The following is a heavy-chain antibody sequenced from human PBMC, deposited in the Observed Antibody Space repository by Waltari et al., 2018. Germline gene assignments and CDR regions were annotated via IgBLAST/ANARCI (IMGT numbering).Heavy chain of an antibody. CDR1: GYSFSSYS. CDR3: ARGGVVAAPFDF. Sequence: VQLVQSGAEVKKPGSSVKVSCKTSGYSFSSYSVSWVRQAPGQGLEWMGVIMPSVQMTTYTQDRIKITADESTGTVYMELNSLRSEDTAVYFCARGGVVAAPFDFWGQGTLVTVSS. D-gene: IGHD2-15*01. J-gene: IGHJ4*02. CDR2: IMPSVQMT. V-gene: IGHV1-69*12.